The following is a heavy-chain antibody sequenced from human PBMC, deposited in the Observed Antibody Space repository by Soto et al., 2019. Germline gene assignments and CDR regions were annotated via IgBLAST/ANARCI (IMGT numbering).Heavy chain of an antibody. J-gene: IGHJ3*02. CDR2: MNPDGSEK. CDR1: GFTFNTYW. Sequence: HPGGSLRLSCAASGFTFNTYWMSWVRQAPGKGLEWVVNMNPDGSEKEFVDSVRGRFTISRDNAKNSLHLQMSHLRVEDTAVYYCARDTRPQAFDIWGQGTMVTVSS. V-gene: IGHV3-7*01. CDR3: ARDTRPQAFDI. D-gene: IGHD6-6*01.